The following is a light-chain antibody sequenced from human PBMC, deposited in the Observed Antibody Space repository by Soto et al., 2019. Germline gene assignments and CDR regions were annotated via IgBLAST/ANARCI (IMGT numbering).Light chain of an antibody. CDR2: DAS. CDR1: QDIKNY. V-gene: IGKV1-33*01. J-gene: IGKJ4*02. CDR3: QQYDNLPLT. Sequence: DIQMTPSPSSLSASVGDRVTITCQASQDIKNYLNWYQQKSGKAPKLLIYDASDLETGVPSRFSGSGSGTDFTFTINSLQPEDIATYYCQQYDNLPLTVGGGTKVEIK.